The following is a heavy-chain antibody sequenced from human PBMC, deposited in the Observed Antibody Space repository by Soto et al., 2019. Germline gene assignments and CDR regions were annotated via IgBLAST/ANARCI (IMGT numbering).Heavy chain of an antibody. Sequence: EVQLVESGGGLVQPGGSLRLSCAASGLTFSSYWMHWVRQAPGKGLVWVSRIDSDGSGTSYGDSVKGRFTISRDNDKNTLYLQMNSLRAEDTAVYYCASTVGATIDYWGQGTLVTVSS. V-gene: IGHV3-74*01. CDR1: GLTFSSYW. D-gene: IGHD1-26*01. J-gene: IGHJ4*02. CDR2: IDSDGSGT. CDR3: ASTVGATIDY.